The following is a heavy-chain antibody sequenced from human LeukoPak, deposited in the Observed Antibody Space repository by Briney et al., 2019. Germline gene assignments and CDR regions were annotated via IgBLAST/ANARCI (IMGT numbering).Heavy chain of an antibody. J-gene: IGHJ5*02. CDR2: ISRNGGST. CDR1: GFTFSSFA. CDR3: ARPRGAAAGTFGFDP. Sequence: GGSLRLSCSASGFTFSSFAMHWVRQAPGKGLEYVAAISRNGGSTYYADPVKGRFTISRDNSKSTLYLQMSSLRAEDTAVYYCARPRGAAAGTFGFDPWGQGTLVTVSS. V-gene: IGHV3-64D*09. D-gene: IGHD6-13*01.